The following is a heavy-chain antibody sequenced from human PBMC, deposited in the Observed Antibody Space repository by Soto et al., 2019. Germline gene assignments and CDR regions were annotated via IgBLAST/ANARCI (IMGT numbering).Heavy chain of an antibody. CDR2: IRSKANSYAT. V-gene: IGHV3-73*01. CDR3: TSHLRNYYDSSGTTDY. D-gene: IGHD3-22*01. Sequence: GSLRLSCAASGFTFSGSAMHWVRQASGKGLEWVGRIRSKANSYATAYAASVKGRFTISRDDSKNTAYLQMNSLKTEDTAVYYCTSHLRNYYDSSGTTDYWGQGTLVTVSS. J-gene: IGHJ4*02. CDR1: GFTFSGSA.